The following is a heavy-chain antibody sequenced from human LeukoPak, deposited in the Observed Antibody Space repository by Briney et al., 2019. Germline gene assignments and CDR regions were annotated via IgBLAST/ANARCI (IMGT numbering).Heavy chain of an antibody. CDR3: AKLFYSSGMYHFDY. CDR1: GFTFSTSA. CDR2: ISGSGGGT. Sequence: AGGSLRLSCATSGFTFSTSAMSWVRQAPGKGLAWVSTISGSGGGTYYADSVKGRFTISRDNSKSTLYLQMNSLRAEDTAVFYCAKLFYSSGMYHFDYWGQGTLVTVSS. V-gene: IGHV3-23*01. J-gene: IGHJ4*02. D-gene: IGHD3-10*01.